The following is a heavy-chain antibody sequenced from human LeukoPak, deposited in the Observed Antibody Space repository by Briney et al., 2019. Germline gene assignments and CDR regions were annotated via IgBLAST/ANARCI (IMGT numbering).Heavy chain of an antibody. CDR2: IIPIFGTA. CDR1: GYTFTSYG. D-gene: IGHD5-24*01. V-gene: IGHV1-69*13. Sequence: SVKVSCKASGYTFTSYGISWVRQAPGQGLEWMGGIIPIFGTANYAQKFQGRVTITADESTSTAYMELSSLRSEETAVYYCANGPDGYNTYWGQGTLVTVSS. CDR3: ANGPDGYNTY. J-gene: IGHJ4*02.